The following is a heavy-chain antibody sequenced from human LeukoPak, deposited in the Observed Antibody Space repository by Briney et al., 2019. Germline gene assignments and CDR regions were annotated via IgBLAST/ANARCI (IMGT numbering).Heavy chain of an antibody. V-gene: IGHV3-74*01. J-gene: IGHJ4*02. CDR1: GISLSGYW. CDR2: IKSDGTIK. D-gene: IGHD3-9*01. Sequence: PGGSLRLSCTASGISLSGYWMSWVRQAPGKGLVWVSCIKSDGTIKRYADSVKGRFTISRDNGNTLYLQMNSLRVEDTAVYYCARLNFDWLSLDSWGQGALVTVSS. CDR3: ARLNFDWLSLDS.